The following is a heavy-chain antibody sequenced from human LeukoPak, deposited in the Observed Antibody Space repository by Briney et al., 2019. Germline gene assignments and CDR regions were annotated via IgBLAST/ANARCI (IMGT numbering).Heavy chain of an antibody. J-gene: IGHJ4*02. CDR3: ARDGGISSSWYGWHY. CDR1: GYTFTSYY. D-gene: IGHD6-13*01. V-gene: IGHV1-46*01. CDR2: INPSGGST. Sequence: ASVKVSCKASGYTFTSYYMHWVRQPPGQGLKWMEKINPSGGSTSYAQKFQGRVTMTRDTSTSTVYMELSSLRSEDTAVYYCARDGGISSSWYGWHYWGQGTLVTVS.